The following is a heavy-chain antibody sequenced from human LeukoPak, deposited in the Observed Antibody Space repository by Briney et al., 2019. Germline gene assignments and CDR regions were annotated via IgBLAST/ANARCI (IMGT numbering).Heavy chain of an antibody. D-gene: IGHD7-27*01. CDR1: GFSFRDFW. Sequence: GGSLRLSCAASGFSFRDFWMNWIRQAPGKGLEWVANTNQDGSQKYYVDSVRGRFTISRDNAEKLFYLQINCLRVEDTAIYYCAAWGSGNYWGQGTLVTVSS. CDR2: TNQDGSQK. V-gene: IGHV3-7*03. CDR3: AAWGSGNY. J-gene: IGHJ4*02.